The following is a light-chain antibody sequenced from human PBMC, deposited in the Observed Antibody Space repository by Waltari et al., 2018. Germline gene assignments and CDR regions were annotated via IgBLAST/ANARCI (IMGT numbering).Light chain of an antibody. CDR1: TGAVTSGDY. CDR2: GAN. V-gene: IGLV7-43*01. J-gene: IGLJ3*02. Sequence: QTVVTQEPSVTVSPGGTVTLTCASGTGAVTSGDYANWFQQKPGQAPRSLIFGANNKYSWTPARFSGSLLGGKAALTLSGVQPEDEAEYYCLLYYGGLWVFGGGTKLTVL. CDR3: LLYYGGLWV.